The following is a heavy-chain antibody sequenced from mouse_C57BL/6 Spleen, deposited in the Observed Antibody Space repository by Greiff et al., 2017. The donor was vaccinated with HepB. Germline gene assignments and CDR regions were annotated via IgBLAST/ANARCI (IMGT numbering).Heavy chain of an antibody. D-gene: IGHD1-1*01. V-gene: IGHV3-8*01. J-gene: IGHJ2*01. CDR2: ISYSGRT. Sequence: EVHLVESGPGLAKPSQTLSLTCSVTGYSITSDYWNWIRKFPGNKLEYMGYISYSGRTYYNPSLKSRISITRDTSKNQYYLQLNSVTTEDTATYYCARGRYGSSYYFDYWGQGTTLTVSS. CDR1: GYSITSDY. CDR3: ARGRYGSSYYFDY.